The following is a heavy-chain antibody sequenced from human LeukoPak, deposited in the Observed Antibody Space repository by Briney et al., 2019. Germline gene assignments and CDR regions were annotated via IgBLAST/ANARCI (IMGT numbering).Heavy chain of an antibody. Sequence: ASVKVSCKASGGTFSSYAISWVRQAPGQGLEWMGCISTYNGNTNYAQKLQGRVTMTTDTSTSSAYMELRSLRSDDMSVYYCESGGDPRYGDHYYFDYWGQGTLVTISS. V-gene: IGHV1-18*03. CDR3: ESGGDPRYGDHYYFDY. J-gene: IGHJ4*02. CDR1: GGTFSSYA. CDR2: ISTYNGNT. D-gene: IGHD4-17*01.